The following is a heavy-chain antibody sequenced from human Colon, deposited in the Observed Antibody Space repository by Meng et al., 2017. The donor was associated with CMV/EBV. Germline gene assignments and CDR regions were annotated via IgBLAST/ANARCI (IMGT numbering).Heavy chain of an antibody. CDR2: INHSGGST. J-gene: IGHJ4*02. Sequence: KAYGYTFTSYYMHWVRQAPGQGIEWMGIINHSGGSTSYAQKFQGRVTMTRDTSTSTVYMELSSLRSEDTAVYYCAREHSSSSSGVDYWGQGTLVTVSS. D-gene: IGHD6-6*01. CDR1: GYTFTSYY. V-gene: IGHV1-46*01. CDR3: AREHSSSSSGVDY.